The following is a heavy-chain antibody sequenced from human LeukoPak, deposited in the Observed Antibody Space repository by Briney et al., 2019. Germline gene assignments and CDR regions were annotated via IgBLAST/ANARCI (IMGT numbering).Heavy chain of an antibody. CDR2: ISYDGSNK. J-gene: IGHJ4*02. CDR1: GFTFSSYG. CDR3: AEINGLDY. V-gene: IGHV3-30*18. Sequence: GGSLRLSCAASGFTFSSYGMHWVRQAPGKGLEWVAVISYDGSNKYYADSVKGRFTISRDNSKNTLYLQMSSLRAEDTAVYYCAEINGLDYWGQGTLVTVSS.